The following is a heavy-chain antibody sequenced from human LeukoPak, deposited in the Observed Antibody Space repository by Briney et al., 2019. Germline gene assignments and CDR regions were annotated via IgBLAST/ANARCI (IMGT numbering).Heavy chain of an antibody. CDR2: ISGSSSTI. CDR1: GFTFSSYS. CDR3: ARVGGLCGGDCPPAYYFDY. V-gene: IGHV3-48*04. D-gene: IGHD2-21*02. Sequence: GGSLRLSCAASGFTFSSYSMNWVRQAPGKGLEWVSYISGSSSTIYYADSVEGRFTISRDNAKNSLYLQMNSLRAEDTAVYYCARVGGLCGGDCPPAYYFDYWGQGTLVTVSS. J-gene: IGHJ4*02.